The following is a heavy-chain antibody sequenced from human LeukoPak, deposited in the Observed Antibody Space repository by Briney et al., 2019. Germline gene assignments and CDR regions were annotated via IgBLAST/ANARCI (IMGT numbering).Heavy chain of an antibody. V-gene: IGHV3-33*01. Sequence: GGSLRLSCAASGFTFSSYGMHWVRQAPGKGLEWVAVIWYDGSNKYYADSVKGRFTISRDNSKNTLYLQMNSLRAEDTAVYYCARVENWNEHYGMDAWGQGTTVTVSS. CDR3: ARVENWNEHYGMDA. D-gene: IGHD1-1*01. J-gene: IGHJ6*02. CDR1: GFTFSSYG. CDR2: IWYDGSNK.